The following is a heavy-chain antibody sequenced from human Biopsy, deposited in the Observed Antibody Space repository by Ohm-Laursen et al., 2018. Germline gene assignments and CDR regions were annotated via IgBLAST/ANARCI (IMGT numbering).Heavy chain of an antibody. CDR3: GNEVHGRDY. CDR1: GKTFSDYQ. V-gene: IGHV4-34*08. D-gene: IGHD2-15*01. J-gene: IGHJ4*02. CDR2: INQAGTT. Sequence: SDTLSLTCTVFGKTFSDYQWSWIRQPPGKGLEWIGQINQAGTTNYNPSLKRRVSISADASKYEFSLRLTSVTAADTAVYLCGNEVHGRDYWGPGAQVTVSS.